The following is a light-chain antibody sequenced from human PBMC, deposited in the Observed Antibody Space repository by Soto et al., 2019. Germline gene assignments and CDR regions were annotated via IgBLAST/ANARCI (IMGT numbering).Light chain of an antibody. CDR1: QNISNF. J-gene: IGKJ1*01. CDR2: AAS. Sequence: DIQMTQSPSSLSASVRDRVTITCRASQNISNFLNWYQQRPGKAPKLLIYAASSLQSGVTSRFSGSGSGTDFTLTISSLQPEDFATYSCQQSYITSWTFGQGTKVEIK. CDR3: QQSYITSWT. V-gene: IGKV1-39*01.